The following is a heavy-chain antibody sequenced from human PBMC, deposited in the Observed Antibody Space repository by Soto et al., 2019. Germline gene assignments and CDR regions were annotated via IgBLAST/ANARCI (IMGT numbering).Heavy chain of an antibody. V-gene: IGHV2-5*02. CDR1: GFSLTSNAVG. Sequence: QITLKESGPTLVKPTQTLTLTCTFSGFSLTSNAVGVGWFRQPPGKALEWLALIYWDDDNHYSPSLKSRLTFTKDTSKNQVVLIMTNMDPVATATYYCAHGSGWLFDFWGQGTLVTVSS. J-gene: IGHJ4*02. D-gene: IGHD6-19*01. CDR2: IYWDDDN. CDR3: AHGSGWLFDF.